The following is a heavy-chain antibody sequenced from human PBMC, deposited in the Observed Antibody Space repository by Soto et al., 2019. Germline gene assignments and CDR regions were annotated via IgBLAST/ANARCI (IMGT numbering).Heavy chain of an antibody. D-gene: IGHD6-19*01. CDR2: VSGSGGST. CDR1: GFTFSNYA. J-gene: IGHJ4*02. CDR3: AKEGTPWQWLGPVDY. Sequence: EEHLLESGGGLVQPGGSLRLSCAASGFTFSNYAMSWVRQAPGKGLEWVSGVSGSGGSTFYADSVKGRFTISRDNSKNTLYLQMNSLRVEDTALYYCAKEGTPWQWLGPVDYWGQGTLVTVSS. V-gene: IGHV3-23*01.